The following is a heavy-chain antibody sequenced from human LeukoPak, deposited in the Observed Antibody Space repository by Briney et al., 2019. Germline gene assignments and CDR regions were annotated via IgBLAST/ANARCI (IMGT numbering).Heavy chain of an antibody. J-gene: IGHJ4*02. D-gene: IGHD1-14*01. CDR1: GFIFSNSW. Sequence: GGSLRLSCAASGFIFSNSWMSWVRQAPGKGLEWVANIKQDGSEKYYADSVKGRFTISRDNSNNTLFLQMNSLRAEDTAVYYCAKDRETTASGTFDYWGQGALVTVSS. CDR2: IKQDGSEK. CDR3: AKDRETTASGTFDY. V-gene: IGHV3-7*01.